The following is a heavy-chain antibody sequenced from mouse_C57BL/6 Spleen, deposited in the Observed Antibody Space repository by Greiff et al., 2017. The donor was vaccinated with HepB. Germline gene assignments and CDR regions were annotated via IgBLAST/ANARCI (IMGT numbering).Heavy chain of an antibody. CDR3: ATFTTEYFDD. J-gene: IGHJ1*03. D-gene: IGHD1-1*01. CDR2: IYPSDSET. Sequence: VQLQQPGAELVRPGSSVKLSCKASGYTFTSYWMDWVKQRPGQGLEWIGNIYPSDSETHYNQKFKDKATLTVDKSSSTAYMQLSSLTSEDAAVYYCATFTTEYFDDWGTGTTVTVSS. CDR1: GYTFTSYW. V-gene: IGHV1-61*01.